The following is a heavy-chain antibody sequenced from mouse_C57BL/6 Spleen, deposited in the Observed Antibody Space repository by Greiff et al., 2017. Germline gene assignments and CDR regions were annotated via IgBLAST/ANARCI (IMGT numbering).Heavy chain of an antibody. J-gene: IGHJ2*01. Sequence: QVQLQQSGAELVKPGASVKMSCKASGYTFTSYWITWVKQRPGKGLEWIGDIYPGSGSTNYNAKFKSKAPLTGDTSSSTAYMQLSSLTSEDSAVYYCARTGVLRVPYCFDYWGQGTTLTVSS. CDR2: IYPGSGST. V-gene: IGHV1-55*01. D-gene: IGHD1-1*01. CDR3: ARTGVLRVPYCFDY. CDR1: GYTFTSYW.